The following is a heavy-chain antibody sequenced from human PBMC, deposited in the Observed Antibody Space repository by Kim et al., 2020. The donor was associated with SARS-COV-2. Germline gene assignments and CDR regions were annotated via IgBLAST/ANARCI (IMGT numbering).Heavy chain of an antibody. J-gene: IGHJ5*02. CDR3: ARGGGYSYYDILTGYYPSENWFDP. CDR1: GYTFTSYD. V-gene: IGHV1-8*01. CDR2: MNPNSGNT. D-gene: IGHD3-9*01. Sequence: ASVKVSCKASGYTFTSYDINWVRQATGQGLEWMGWMNPNSGNTGYAQKFQGRVTMTRNTSISTAYMELSSLRSEDTAVYYCARGGGYSYYDILTGYYPSENWFDPWGQGTLVTVSS.